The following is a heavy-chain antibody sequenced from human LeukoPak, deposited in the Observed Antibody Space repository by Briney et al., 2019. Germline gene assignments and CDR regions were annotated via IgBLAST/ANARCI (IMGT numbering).Heavy chain of an antibody. CDR3: AGVRGVEDGYNYVPRYYFDY. CDR1: GGSISSSDYY. J-gene: IGHJ4*02. D-gene: IGHD5-24*01. V-gene: IGHV4-39*07. CDR2: IYYSGST. Sequence: SETLSLTCTVSGGSISSSDYYWAWIRQPPGEGLEWIGSIYYSGSTYYNPSLKSRVTISVDTSKNQFSLKLSSVTAADTAVYYCAGVRGVEDGYNYVPRYYFDYWGQGTLVTVSS.